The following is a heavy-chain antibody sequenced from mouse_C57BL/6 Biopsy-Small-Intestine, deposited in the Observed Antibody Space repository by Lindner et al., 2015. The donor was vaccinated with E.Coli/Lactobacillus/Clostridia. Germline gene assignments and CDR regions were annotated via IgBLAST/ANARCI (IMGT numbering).Heavy chain of an antibody. CDR3: ARDYGFTFERYFDV. V-gene: IGHV1-34*01. CDR2: IYPNTGGN. J-gene: IGHJ1*03. CDR1: GYTFTDYY. D-gene: IGHD1-1*01. Sequence: VQLQESGPELAKPGASVKMSCKASGYTFTDYYLHWVKQSHGKSLEWIGYIYPNTGGNGYRQKFKDKATLTVDKSSSTAYMELRSLTSEDSAVYYCARDYGFTFERYFDVWGTGTTVTVSS.